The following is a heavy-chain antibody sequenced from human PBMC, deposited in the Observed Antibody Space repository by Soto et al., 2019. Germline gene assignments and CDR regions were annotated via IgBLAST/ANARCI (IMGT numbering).Heavy chain of an antibody. CDR1: GGSISSYY. CDR2: IYYSGST. Sequence: SETLSLTCTVSGGSISSYYWSWIRQPPGKGLEWIGYIYYSGSTNYNPSLKGRVTISVDTSKNQFSLKLSSVTAADTAVYYCARHIPEGNFWSGYYYSNYMDVWGKGTTVTVSS. D-gene: IGHD3-3*01. V-gene: IGHV4-59*08. J-gene: IGHJ6*03. CDR3: ARHIPEGNFWSGYYYSNYMDV.